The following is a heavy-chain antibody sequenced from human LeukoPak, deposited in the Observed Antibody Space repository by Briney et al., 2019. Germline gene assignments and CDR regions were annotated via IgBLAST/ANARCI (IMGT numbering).Heavy chain of an antibody. CDR1: GFSLSTSGVG. CDR2: TYWDDDK. Sequence: SGPTLVKPTQTLTLTCTFSGFSLSTSGVGVGWIRQPPGKALEWLALTYWDDDKRYSPSLKSRLTITKDASKNQVVLTMTNMDPVDTATYYCAHSYSSGWYRDYWGQGTLVTVSS. J-gene: IGHJ4*02. D-gene: IGHD6-19*01. CDR3: AHSYSSGWYRDY. V-gene: IGHV2-5*02.